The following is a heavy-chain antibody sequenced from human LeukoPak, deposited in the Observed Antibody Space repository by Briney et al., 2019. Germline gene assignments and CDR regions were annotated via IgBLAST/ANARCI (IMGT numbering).Heavy chain of an antibody. CDR2: ISAYNGNT. Sequence: ASVKVSCKASGYTFTSYGISWVRQAPGQGLEWMGWISAYNGNTNYAQKLQGRVTVTTDTSTSTAYMELRSLRSDDTAVYYCARGGYCSSTSCARGYSYGYPLDYWGQGTLVTVSS. D-gene: IGHD2-2*01. CDR1: GYTFTSYG. CDR3: ARGGYCSSTSCARGYSYGYPLDY. J-gene: IGHJ4*02. V-gene: IGHV1-18*01.